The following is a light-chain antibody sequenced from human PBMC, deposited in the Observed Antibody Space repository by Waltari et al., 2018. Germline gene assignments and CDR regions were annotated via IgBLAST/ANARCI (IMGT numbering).Light chain of an antibody. J-gene: IGLJ3*02. CDR1: SSDVGTYNI. CDR3: CSFAAGSILV. Sequence: QSALTQPASVSGSPGQSITISCTGTSSDVGTYNIFSWYQHHPDKAPKLIIYEGNKRPSGVSNRFSGSKSGNTASLTISGLQAEDEADYYCCSFAAGSILVFGGGTKLTVL. CDR2: EGN. V-gene: IGLV2-23*01.